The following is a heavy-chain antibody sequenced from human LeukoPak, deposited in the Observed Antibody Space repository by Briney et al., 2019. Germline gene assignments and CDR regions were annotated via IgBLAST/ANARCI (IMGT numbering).Heavy chain of an antibody. D-gene: IGHD2-2*01. CDR1: GYTFTGYY. J-gene: IGHJ6*02. CDR3: ARDFCSSTSCYYYYGMDV. V-gene: IGHV1-2*02. Sequence: AASVKVSCKASGYTFTGYYMHWVRQAPGQGLEWMGWINPNSGGTNYAQKFQGRVTMTRDTSISTAYMELSRLRSDDTAVYYCARDFCSSTSCYYYYGMDVWGQGTTVTVSS. CDR2: INPNSGGT.